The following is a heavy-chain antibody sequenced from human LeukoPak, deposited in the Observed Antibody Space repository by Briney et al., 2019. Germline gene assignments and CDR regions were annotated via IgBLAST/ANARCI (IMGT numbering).Heavy chain of an antibody. CDR1: GYSFSTYW. V-gene: IGHV5-51*01. J-gene: IGHJ5*02. Sequence: GESLKIPCKGSGYSFSTYWIGWVRQMPGKGLEWVGIIYPGDSDTRYSPSFQGQVTMSADKSISTAYLQWSSLKASDTAMYYCARQVPGCSGGSCYSGWFDPWGQGTLVTVSS. D-gene: IGHD2-15*01. CDR2: IYPGDSDT. CDR3: ARQVPGCSGGSCYSGWFDP.